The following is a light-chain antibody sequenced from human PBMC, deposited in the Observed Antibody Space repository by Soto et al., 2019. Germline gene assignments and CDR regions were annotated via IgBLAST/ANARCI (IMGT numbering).Light chain of an antibody. J-gene: IGKJ1*01. CDR1: QGIRNE. CDR2: GAS. Sequence: AIQMTQSPSSLSASVGDRVTITCRASQGIRNELAWYQQKPGKAPKLLLYGASSLQSGVPSRFSGSGSGTDFTLTISSLQPDDFAVYYCQQYGSSPTFGQGTKVAIK. V-gene: IGKV1-6*01. CDR3: QQYGSSPT.